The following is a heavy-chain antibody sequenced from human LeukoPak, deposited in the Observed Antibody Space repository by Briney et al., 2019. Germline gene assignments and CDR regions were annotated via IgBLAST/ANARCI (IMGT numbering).Heavy chain of an antibody. CDR2: ISSNGGST. CDR1: GFTFSSYA. Sequence: GGSLRLSCAASGFTFSSYAMHWVRQAPGKGLEYVSAISSNGGSTYYANSVKGRFTIPRDNSKNTLYLQMGSLRAEDMAVYYCARGRTVVVVVAALDYWGQGTLVTVSS. D-gene: IGHD2-15*01. J-gene: IGHJ4*02. V-gene: IGHV3-64*01. CDR3: ARGRTVVVVVAALDY.